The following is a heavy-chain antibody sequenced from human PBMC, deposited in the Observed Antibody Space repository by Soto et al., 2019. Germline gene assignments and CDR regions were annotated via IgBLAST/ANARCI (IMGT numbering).Heavy chain of an antibody. CDR1: GYSFTNYW. Sequence: GESLKISCKGSGYSFTNYWIGWVRQMPGKGLEWMAIIYPGESDTKYSPSFQGQVTISADKSTSNVYLQWSSLKASDTAIYYCARRNDFSDYWGQGTLVTVSS. D-gene: IGHD3-3*01. J-gene: IGHJ4*02. CDR2: IYPGESDT. V-gene: IGHV5-51*01. CDR3: ARRNDFSDY.